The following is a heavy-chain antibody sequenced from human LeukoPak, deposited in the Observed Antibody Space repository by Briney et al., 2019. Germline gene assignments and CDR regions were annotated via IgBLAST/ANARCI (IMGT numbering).Heavy chain of an antibody. CDR1: GFTVSSNY. J-gene: IGHJ5*02. D-gene: IGHD1-1*01. CDR2: IYSGGST. CDR3: ARDPVRFVNWNDRGGWFDP. V-gene: IGHV3-66*01. Sequence: GGSLRLSCGASGFTVSSNYMSWVRQAPGKGLEWVSVIYSGGSTYYADSVKGRFTISRDNSKNTLYLQMNSLRAEDTAVYYCARDPVRFVNWNDRGGWFDPWGQGTLVTVSS.